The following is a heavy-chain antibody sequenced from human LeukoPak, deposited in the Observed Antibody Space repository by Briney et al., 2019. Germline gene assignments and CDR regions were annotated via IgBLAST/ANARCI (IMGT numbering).Heavy chain of an antibody. V-gene: IGHV4-38-2*02. D-gene: IGHD2-21*02. CDR3: ARSVDRLMFDY. CDR1: GYSISSGYY. CDR2: IYHSGST. J-gene: IGHJ4*02. Sequence: PSETLSLTCTVSGYSISSGYYWGWIRQPPGKGLEWIGSIYHSGSTYYNPSLKSRVTISVDTSKNQFSLKLNSVTASDTAVYYCARSVDRLMFDYWGQGTQVTVSS.